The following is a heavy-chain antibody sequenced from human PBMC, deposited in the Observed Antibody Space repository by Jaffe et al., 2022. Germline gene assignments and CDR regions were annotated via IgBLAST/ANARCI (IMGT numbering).Heavy chain of an antibody. CDR3: ARVYSSGWHDAFDI. CDR1: GYSISSGYY. V-gene: IGHV4-38-2*01. Sequence: QVQLQESGPGLVKPSETLSLTCAVSGYSISSGYYWGWIRQPPGKGLEWIGSIYHSGSTYYNPSLKSRVTISVDTSKNQFSLKLSSVTAADTAVYYCARVYSSGWHDAFDIWGQGTMVTVSS. D-gene: IGHD6-19*01. J-gene: IGHJ3*02. CDR2: IYHSGST.